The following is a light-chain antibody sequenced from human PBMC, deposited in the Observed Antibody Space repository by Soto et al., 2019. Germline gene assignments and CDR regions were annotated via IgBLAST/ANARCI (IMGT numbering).Light chain of an antibody. V-gene: IGLV3-27*01. CDR2: KDS. Sequence: SYELTQPSSVSVSPGQTARLTCSGDVLAKKYARWVQQKPGQAPVLVIYKDSERPSGIPERFSGSSSGTTVTLTISGAQVEDEADYYCYSAADNKGVFGGGTKLTVL. CDR3: YSAADNKGV. CDR1: VLAKKY. J-gene: IGLJ2*01.